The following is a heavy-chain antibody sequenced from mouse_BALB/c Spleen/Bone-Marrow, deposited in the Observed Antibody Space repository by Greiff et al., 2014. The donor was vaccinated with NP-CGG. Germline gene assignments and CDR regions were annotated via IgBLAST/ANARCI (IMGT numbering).Heavy chain of an antibody. J-gene: IGHJ4*01. CDR1: GYSFTDYF. CDR3: GKGYYYDYVYYYAMDY. Sequence: EVQLQQSGPELVKPGASVKISCKASGYSFTDYFMNWVKQSHGKSLEWIGRINPYNGDTFYNQKFKGKATLTVDKSSSIVHMELLSLTSEDSAVYYCGKGYYYDYVYYYAMDYWGQGTSVTVSS. D-gene: IGHD1-2*01. V-gene: IGHV1-37*01. CDR2: INPYNGDT.